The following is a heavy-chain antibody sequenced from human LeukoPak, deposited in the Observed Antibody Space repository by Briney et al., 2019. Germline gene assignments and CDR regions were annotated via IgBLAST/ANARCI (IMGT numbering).Heavy chain of an antibody. CDR3: ARDVGSGWYWYFDL. V-gene: IGHV1-69*01. Sequence: SVKVSCKASGGTFSSYAISWVRQAPGQGLEWMGGIIPIFGTANYAQKFQGRVTITADESTSTVYMELSSLRSEDTAVYYCARDVGSGWYWYFDLWGRGTLVTVSS. J-gene: IGHJ2*01. CDR1: GGTFSSYA. D-gene: IGHD6-19*01. CDR2: IIPIFGTA.